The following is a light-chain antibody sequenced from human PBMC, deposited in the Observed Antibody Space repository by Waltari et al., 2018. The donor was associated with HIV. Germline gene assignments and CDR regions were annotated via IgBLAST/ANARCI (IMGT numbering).Light chain of an antibody. CDR1: SSNIEND. V-gene: IGLV1-47*01. CDR2: KDT. CDR3: VGWDSRLSGYV. Sequence: QSVLTQPPSASGTPGQRVTISCSGSSSNIENDVSWYQQLTGAAPRLLIYKDTQRPSGVPDRFTGSKSGTSASLAISGLRSEDEADYYCVGWDSRLSGYVFGSGTKVTVL. J-gene: IGLJ1*01.